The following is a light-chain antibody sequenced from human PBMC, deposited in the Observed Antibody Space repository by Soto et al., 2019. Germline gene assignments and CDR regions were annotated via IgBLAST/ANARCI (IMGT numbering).Light chain of an antibody. J-gene: IGKJ1*01. CDR2: DAS. CDR1: QSVSSY. V-gene: IGKV3-11*01. CDR3: QQRSNWPPWT. Sequence: EIVLTQSPATLSLSPGERATLSCRASQSVSSYLAWYQQKPGQAPRLLIYDASNRATGIPARFSGSGSGTDFTITISSLEPEDFALYYYQQRSNWPPWTFGQGTKVESK.